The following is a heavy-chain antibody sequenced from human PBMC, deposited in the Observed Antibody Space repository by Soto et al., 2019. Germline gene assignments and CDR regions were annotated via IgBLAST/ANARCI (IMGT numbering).Heavy chain of an antibody. J-gene: IGHJ3*01. V-gene: IGHV3-48*01. Sequence: EVQLVESGGGLVQPGGSLRLSCAASGFTFSSYSMNWVRQAPGKGLEWVSYISSSSSTIYYADSVKGRFTISRDNAKNSXXXXXXXXXXXXXXXXXXXXXXXXXXXXXXXXXXWGQGTMVTVSS. CDR3: XXXXXXXXXXXXXXXX. CDR1: GFTFSSYS. CDR2: ISSSSSTI.